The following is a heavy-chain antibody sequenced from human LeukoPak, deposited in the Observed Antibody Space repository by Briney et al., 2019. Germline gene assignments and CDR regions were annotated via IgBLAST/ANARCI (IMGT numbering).Heavy chain of an antibody. CDR2: IIPIFGTA. D-gene: IGHD6-13*01. CDR3: ARSKGGIAAAGKHWFDP. CDR1: GGTFSSYA. Sequence: GASVKVSCKASGGTFSSYAISWVRQAPGQGLEWMGGIIPIFGTANYAQKFQGRVTITADESTSTAYMELSSLRSEDTAVYYCARSKGGIAAAGKHWFDPWGQGTLVTVSS. V-gene: IGHV1-69*13. J-gene: IGHJ5*02.